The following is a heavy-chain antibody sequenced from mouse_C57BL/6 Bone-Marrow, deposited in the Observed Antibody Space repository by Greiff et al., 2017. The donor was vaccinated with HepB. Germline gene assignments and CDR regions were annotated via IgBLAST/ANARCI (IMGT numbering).Heavy chain of an antibody. V-gene: IGHV1-81*01. Sequence: VQLQQSGAELARPGASVKLSCKASGYTFTSYGLSWVKQRTGQGLEWIGEIYPRSGNTYYNEKFKDKATLTADKSSSTAYMELRSLTSEDSAVFFWARAYYDYGTFAYWGQGTLVTVSA. D-gene: IGHD2-4*01. J-gene: IGHJ3*01. CDR3: ARAYYDYGTFAY. CDR2: IYPRSGNT. CDR1: GYTFTSYG.